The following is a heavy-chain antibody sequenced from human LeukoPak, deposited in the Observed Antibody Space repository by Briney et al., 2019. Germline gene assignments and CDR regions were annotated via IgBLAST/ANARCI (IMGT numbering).Heavy chain of an antibody. V-gene: IGHV3-66*01. D-gene: IGHD2-2*01. CDR1: GFSVSSYY. CDR2: IHSGGTT. J-gene: IGHJ3*02. Sequence: GGSLRLSCAASGFSVSSYYMSWVRQAPGKGLEWVSVIHSGGTTYYVDSAKGRFIIFRDNSKNTLFLQMNSLRVEDTAVYYCARYEYQLLGAFDIWGQGTMVTVSS. CDR3: ARYEYQLLGAFDI.